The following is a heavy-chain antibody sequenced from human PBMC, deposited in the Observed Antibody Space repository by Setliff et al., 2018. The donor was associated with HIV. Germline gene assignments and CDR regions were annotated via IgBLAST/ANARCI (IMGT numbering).Heavy chain of an antibody. J-gene: IGHJ4*02. V-gene: IGHV4-59*12. CDR2: IYNSVTT. D-gene: IGHD2-2*01. CDR1: GASISSNT. CDR3: VTSSSWSSRLNF. Sequence: PSETLSLTCIVSGASISSNTWSWIRQAPGKGLQWIGFIYNSVTTNYNPSLKSRVTISVDTSKNQFSLKLTSVTAADTAVYYCVTSSSWSSRLNFWGPGMLVTVSS.